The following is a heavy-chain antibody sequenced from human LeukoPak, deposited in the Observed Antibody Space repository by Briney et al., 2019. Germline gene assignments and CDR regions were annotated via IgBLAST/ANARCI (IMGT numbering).Heavy chain of an antibody. D-gene: IGHD5-12*01. V-gene: IGHV3-23*01. J-gene: IGHJ4*02. CDR1: GFRFRRDV. CDR3: ARRVATSDFDY. CDR2: ISCSGGST. Sequence: GGPLRLTRRSSGFRFRRDVMCWLRPSPGKEMECVSAISCSGGSTYHADSVNSRITTSRNNSKNTLYLQMNSLRAEDKAVYHCARRVATSDFDYWGQVTPVTVS.